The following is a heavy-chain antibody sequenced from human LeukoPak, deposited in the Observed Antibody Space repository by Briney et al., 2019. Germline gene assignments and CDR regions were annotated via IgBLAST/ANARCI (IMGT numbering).Heavy chain of an antibody. CDR2: ISYDGSNK. J-gene: IGHJ4*02. CDR1: GFTFSSYG. CDR3: AKEGDGYNGGFDY. Sequence: GGSLRLSCAASGFTFSSYGMHWVRQAPGKGLEWVAVISYDGSNKYYADSVKGRFTISRDNSKNTLYLQMNSLRAEDTAVYYCAKEGDGYNGGFDYWGQGTLVTVSS. D-gene: IGHD5-24*01. V-gene: IGHV3-30*18.